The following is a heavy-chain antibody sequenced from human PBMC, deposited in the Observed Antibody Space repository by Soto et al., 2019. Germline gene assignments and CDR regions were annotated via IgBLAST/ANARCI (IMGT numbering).Heavy chain of an antibody. CDR2: ISYDGSNK. J-gene: IGHJ6*02. CDR3: AKDRSTYSNYYYGMDV. V-gene: IGHV3-30*18. CDR1: GFTFSSYG. Sequence: PVGSLRLSCAASGFTFSSYGMHWVRQAPGKGLEWVAVISYDGSNKYYADSVKGRFTISRDNSKNTLYLQMNSLRAEDTAVYYCAKDRSTYSNYYYGMDVWGQGTTVTVSS. D-gene: IGHD4-4*01.